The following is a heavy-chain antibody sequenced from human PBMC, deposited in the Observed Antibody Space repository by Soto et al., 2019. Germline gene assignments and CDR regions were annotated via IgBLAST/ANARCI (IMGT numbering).Heavy chain of an antibody. CDR1: GYTFTSYD. V-gene: IGHV1-8*01. J-gene: IGHJ5*02. D-gene: IGHD3-10*01. CDR2: MNPNSGNT. Sequence: QVQLVQSGAEVKKPGASVKVSCKASGYTFTSYDINWVQQATGQGLEWMGWMNPNSGNTGYAQKFQGRVTMTRNTSISTAYMELSSLRSEDTAVYYCARVKVSVVRGVIITSGFDPWGQGTLVTVSS. CDR3: ARVKVSVVRGVIITSGFDP.